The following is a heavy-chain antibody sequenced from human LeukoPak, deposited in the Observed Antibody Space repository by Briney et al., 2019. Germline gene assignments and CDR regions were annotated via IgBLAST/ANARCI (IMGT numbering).Heavy chain of an antibody. CDR3: AGPVRSGSYYSYYYYMDV. Sequence: SETLSLTCTVSGGSISSYYWSWIRQPPGKGLEWIGYIYYSGSTNYNPSLKSRVTISVDTSKNQFSLKLSSVTAADTAVYYCAGPVRSGSYYSYYYYMDVWGKGTTVTVSS. V-gene: IGHV4-59*01. CDR2: IYYSGST. D-gene: IGHD3-10*01. CDR1: GGSISSYY. J-gene: IGHJ6*03.